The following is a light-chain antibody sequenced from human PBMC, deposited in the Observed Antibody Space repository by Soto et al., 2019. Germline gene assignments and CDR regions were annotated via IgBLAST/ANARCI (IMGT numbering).Light chain of an antibody. Sequence: QSSLTEHPSESVNPGQSVAISCAGTSSDVGGYNYVSWYQQHPGKAPKLMIYEVNKRPSGVPDRFSGSKSGNTASLTVSGLQAEDEADYYCGSYTSVTISGQVFGSTSAHVFGTGTKVTLL. CDR2: EVN. V-gene: IGLV2-8*01. CDR1: SSDVGGYNY. CDR3: GSYTSVTISGQVFGSTSAHV. J-gene: IGLJ1*01.